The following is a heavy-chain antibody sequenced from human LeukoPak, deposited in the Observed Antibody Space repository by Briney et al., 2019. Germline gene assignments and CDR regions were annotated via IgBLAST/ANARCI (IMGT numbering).Heavy chain of an antibody. D-gene: IGHD3-3*01. V-gene: IGHV1-8*01. Sequence: ASVKVSCKASGYTFTSYDINWVRQATGQGLEWMGWMSPNSGNTGYAQKFQGRVTMTRNTSISTAYMELSSLRSEDTAVYYCARGGGPAYDFWSGYYGSGYYYYYGMDVWGQGTTVTVSS. CDR2: MSPNSGNT. CDR1: GYTFTSYD. CDR3: ARGGGPAYDFWSGYYGSGYYYYYGMDV. J-gene: IGHJ6*02.